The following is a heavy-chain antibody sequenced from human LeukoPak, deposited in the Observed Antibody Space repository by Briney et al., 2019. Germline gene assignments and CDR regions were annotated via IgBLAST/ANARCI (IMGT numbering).Heavy chain of an antibody. J-gene: IGHJ6*02. Sequence: PSETLSLTCTVSGGSISSGGYYWSWIRQHPGKGLEWIGYIYYSGSTYYNPSLKSRVTISVDTSKNQFSLKLSSVTAADTAVYYCARRYFDHVGGYGMDVWGQGTTVTVSS. CDR3: ARRYFDHVGGYGMDV. CDR1: GGSISSGGYY. V-gene: IGHV4-31*03. CDR2: IYYSGST. D-gene: IGHD3-9*01.